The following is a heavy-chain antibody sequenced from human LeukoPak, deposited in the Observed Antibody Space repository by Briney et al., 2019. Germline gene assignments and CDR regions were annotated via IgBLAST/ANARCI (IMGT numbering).Heavy chain of an antibody. CDR2: IYTSGST. J-gene: IGHJ4*02. Sequence: SETLSLTCTVSGASISSYYWTWIRQPAGKGLGWIGRIYTSGSTNYNPSLKSRVAMSVDTSKNQFSLKLSSVTAADTALYYCARVSRAAGIGLPARSYYFDYWGQGTLVTVSS. CDR3: ARVSRAAGIGLPARSYYFDY. V-gene: IGHV4-4*07. D-gene: IGHD6-13*01. CDR1: GASISSYY.